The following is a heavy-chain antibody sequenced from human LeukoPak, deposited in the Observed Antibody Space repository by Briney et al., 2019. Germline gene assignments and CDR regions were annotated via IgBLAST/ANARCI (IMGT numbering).Heavy chain of an antibody. CDR1: GFTFSSYA. J-gene: IGHJ4*02. D-gene: IGHD3-3*01. Sequence: PGGSLRLSCAASGFTFSSYAMSWVRQAPGKGLEWVSAISGSGGSTYYADSVKGRFTISRDNSKNTLYLQMNSLRAEDTAVYYCAAYYDFWSGPYYFDYWAREPWSPSPQ. V-gene: IGHV3-23*01. CDR3: AAYYDFWSGPYYFDY. CDR2: ISGSGGST.